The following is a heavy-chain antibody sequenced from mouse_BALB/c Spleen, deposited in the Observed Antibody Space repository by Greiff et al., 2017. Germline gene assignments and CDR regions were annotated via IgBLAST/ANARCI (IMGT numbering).Heavy chain of an antibody. CDR2: ISSGSSTI. J-gene: IGHJ3*01. Sequence: EVQVVESGGGLVQPGGSRKLSCAASGFTFSSFGMHWVRQAPEKGLEWVAYISSGSSTIYYADTVKGRFTISRDNPKNTLFLQMTSLRSEDTAMYYCARHSTMIGFAYWGQGTLVTVSA. CDR1: GFTFSSFG. V-gene: IGHV5-17*02. D-gene: IGHD2-4*01. CDR3: ARHSTMIGFAY.